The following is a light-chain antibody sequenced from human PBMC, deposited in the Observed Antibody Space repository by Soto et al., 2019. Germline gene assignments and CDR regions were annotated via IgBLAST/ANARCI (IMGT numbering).Light chain of an antibody. CDR2: GAS. J-gene: IGKJ4*01. CDR1: QSVSAGH. CDR3: QQNGSSPLT. Sequence: EIVLTQSPGTLYLSPGERATLSCRASQSVSAGHLAWYQQKPGQAPRLLIHGASSRATGIPDRFSGSGSGTYFTLTIISLEPEDCAVYFCQQNGSSPLTFGGGTKGAIK. V-gene: IGKV3-20*01.